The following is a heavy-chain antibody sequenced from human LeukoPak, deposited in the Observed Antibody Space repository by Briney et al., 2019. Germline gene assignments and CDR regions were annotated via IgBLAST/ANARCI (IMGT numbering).Heavy chain of an antibody. CDR3: ASLWSGYQTYYYGMDV. Sequence: GGSLRLSCAASGFTVSSNYMSWVRQAPGKGLEWVSFIYSGGSTYYADSVKGRFTISRDNSKNTLYLQMNSLRAEDTAVYYCASLWSGYQTYYYGMDVWGQGTTVTVSS. CDR1: GFTVSSNY. V-gene: IGHV3-66*01. J-gene: IGHJ6*02. CDR2: IYSGGST. D-gene: IGHD3-3*01.